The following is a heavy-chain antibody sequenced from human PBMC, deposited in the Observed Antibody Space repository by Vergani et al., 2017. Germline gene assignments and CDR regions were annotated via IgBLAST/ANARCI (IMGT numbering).Heavy chain of an antibody. Sequence: EVQLVESGGGLVQPGGSLRLSCAASGFTFSSYSMNWVRQAPGKGLEWVSYISSSSSTIYYAASVKGRFTISRDNAKNSLYLQMNSLRAEDTAVYYCARGRARLAHYGDYEKVFDYWGQGTLVTVSS. CDR2: ISSSSSTI. CDR3: ARGRARLAHYGDYEKVFDY. CDR1: GFTFSSYS. D-gene: IGHD4-17*01. V-gene: IGHV3-48*01. J-gene: IGHJ4*02.